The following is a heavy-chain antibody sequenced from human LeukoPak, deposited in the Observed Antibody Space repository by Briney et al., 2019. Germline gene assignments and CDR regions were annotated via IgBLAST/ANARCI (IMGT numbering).Heavy chain of an antibody. CDR2: IYYSGST. CDR1: GGSISSYY. D-gene: IGHD4-17*01. J-gene: IGHJ3*02. Sequence: PSETLSLTCTVSGGSISSYYWSWIRQPPGKGLEWIGYIYYSGSTNYNPSLKSRVTISVDTSKNQFSLKLSSVTAADTAVYYCASGSRNLRGAFDIWGQGTMVTVSS. CDR3: ASGSRNLRGAFDI. V-gene: IGHV4-59*01.